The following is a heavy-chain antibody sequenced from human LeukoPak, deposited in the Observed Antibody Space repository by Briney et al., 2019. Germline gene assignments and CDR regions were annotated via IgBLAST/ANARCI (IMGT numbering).Heavy chain of an antibody. Sequence: ASVKVSCKASGYTFTSYGITWVRQAPGQGLEWMGWISAYNGKTNYAQKLQGRVTMTTDTSTSTAYMEPRSLRSDDTAVYYCARDRTKIFGVVKGNDAFDIWGQGTMVTVSS. J-gene: IGHJ3*02. CDR3: ARDRTKIFGVVKGNDAFDI. CDR2: ISAYNGKT. V-gene: IGHV1-18*01. CDR1: GYTFTSYG. D-gene: IGHD3-3*01.